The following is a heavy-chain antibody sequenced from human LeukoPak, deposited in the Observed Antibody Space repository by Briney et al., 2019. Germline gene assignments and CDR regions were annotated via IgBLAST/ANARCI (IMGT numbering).Heavy chain of an antibody. CDR2: MNPNSGNT. CDR3: ARHVSSSWYSGYYYYYMDV. Sequence: ASVKVSCKASGYTFTSYDINWVRQATGQGLEWMGWMNPNSGNTGYAQKFQGRVTMTRNTSISTAYMELRSLRSDDTAVYYCARHVSSSWYSGYYYYYMDVWGKGTTVTVSS. J-gene: IGHJ6*03. V-gene: IGHV1-8*01. CDR1: GYTFTSYD. D-gene: IGHD6-13*01.